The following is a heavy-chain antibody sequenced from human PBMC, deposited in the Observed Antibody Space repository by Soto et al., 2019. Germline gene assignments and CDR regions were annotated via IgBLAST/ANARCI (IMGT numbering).Heavy chain of an antibody. CDR1: GFTFSSYG. Sequence: PGGSLRLSCAASGFTFSSYGMHWVRQAPGKGLEWVAVISYDGSNKYYADSVKGRFTISRDNSKNTLYLQMNSLRAEDTAVYYCAKDGATADAFDIWGQGTMVTVSS. CDR3: AKDGATADAFDI. D-gene: IGHD4-17*01. J-gene: IGHJ3*02. CDR2: ISYDGSNK. V-gene: IGHV3-30*18.